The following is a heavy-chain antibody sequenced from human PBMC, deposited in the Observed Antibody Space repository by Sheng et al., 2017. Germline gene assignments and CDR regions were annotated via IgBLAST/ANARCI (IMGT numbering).Heavy chain of an antibody. CDR1: GFTFKPYW. J-gene: IGHJ4*02. V-gene: IGHV3-74*01. Sequence: DVQLVASGGGLVQPGGSLRLSCAASGFTFKPYWMHWVRQAPGEGLVWVSLIQNDGITSNYADSVKGRFTISRDDAKNTLYLQMNSLRAEDTAVYYCVRDGMGGSDPMTTWGQGTQVT. D-gene: IGHD1-26*01. CDR3: VRDGMGGSDPMTT. CDR2: IQNDGITS.